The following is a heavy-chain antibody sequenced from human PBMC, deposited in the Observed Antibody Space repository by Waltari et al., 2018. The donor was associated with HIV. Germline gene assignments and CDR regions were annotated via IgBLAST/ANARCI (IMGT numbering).Heavy chain of an antibody. CDR2: ISSGSNFM. CDR1: GFTLRSYS. Sequence: EVKLVDSGGDLVQPGGPLILHCSASGFTLRSYSMHWVRQAPGKGLEWVSYISSGSNFMYYVDSVKGRFTISRDNAKNSLYLQMNSLRAEDTALYYCARSLAVAGTRGFGMDVWGQGTTVTVSS. CDR3: ARSLAVAGTRGFGMDV. D-gene: IGHD6-19*01. J-gene: IGHJ6*02. V-gene: IGHV3-21*01.